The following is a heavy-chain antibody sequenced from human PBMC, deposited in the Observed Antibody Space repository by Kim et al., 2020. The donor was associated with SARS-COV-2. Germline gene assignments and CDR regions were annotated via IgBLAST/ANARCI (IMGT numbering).Heavy chain of an antibody. D-gene: IGHD3-3*01. Sequence: GGSLRLSCDASGFTLRSYTMNWVRQAPGKGLEWVASISSTGVDIYYSDSVKGRFTISRDNAKNSLSLQMSSLNAEDTAEYYCARQVTVFGVVTNKNYFD. CDR2: ISSTGVDI. J-gene: IGHJ4*01. CDR3: ARQVTVFGVVTNKNYFD. CDR1: GFTLRSYT. V-gene: IGHV3-21*01.